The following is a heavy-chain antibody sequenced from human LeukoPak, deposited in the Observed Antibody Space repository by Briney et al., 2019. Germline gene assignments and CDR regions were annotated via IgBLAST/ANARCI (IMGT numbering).Heavy chain of an antibody. Sequence: SETLSLTCSVSGGSVTDDYGSWIRQPPGKGLEWIGYISDKGVSHYSPSLKSRITISADTSKKQVSLRLTSATAADTAAYYCARGRFNMIRGVIKTVWFDPWTQGTQVTVSS. CDR2: ISDKGVS. CDR1: GGSVTDDY. J-gene: IGHJ5*02. CDR3: ARGRFNMIRGVIKTVWFDP. D-gene: IGHD3-10*01. V-gene: IGHV4-59*02.